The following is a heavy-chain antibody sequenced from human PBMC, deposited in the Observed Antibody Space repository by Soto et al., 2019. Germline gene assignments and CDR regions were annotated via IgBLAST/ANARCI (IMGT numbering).Heavy chain of an antibody. CDR2: ISYDGSNK. D-gene: IGHD3-9*01. V-gene: IGHV3-30*18. Sequence: GGSLRLSCAASGFTFSSYGMHWVRQAPGKGLEWVAVISYDGSNKYYADSVKGRFTISRDNSKNTLYLQMNSLRAGDTAVYYCAKDLGPGGLRYFDWLGQGTLVTVSS. J-gene: IGHJ4*02. CDR1: GFTFSSYG. CDR3: AKDLGPGGLRYFDW.